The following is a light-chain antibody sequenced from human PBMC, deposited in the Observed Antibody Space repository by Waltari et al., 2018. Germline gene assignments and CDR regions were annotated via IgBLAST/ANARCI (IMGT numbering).Light chain of an antibody. V-gene: IGLV1-44*01. Sequence: QSVLTQPPSASGTPGQRVSISCSGSATHIGSNAVNWYQQLPGTAPKLLIHSNNQRPSGVPDRFSGSKSGTSASLAISGLQSEDEVDYYCSAWDDSVNGVVFGGGTKVTVL. J-gene: IGLJ3*02. CDR1: ATHIGSNA. CDR2: SNN. CDR3: SAWDDSVNGVV.